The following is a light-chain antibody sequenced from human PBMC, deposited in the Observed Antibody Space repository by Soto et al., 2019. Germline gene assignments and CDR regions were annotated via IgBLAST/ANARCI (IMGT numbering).Light chain of an antibody. CDR1: QSVSSSY. V-gene: IGKV3-20*01. Sequence: EIVLTQSPGTLSLSPGERATLSCRASQSVSSSYLAWNQQKPGQAPRLLIYGASSRATGIQDRFSGSGSGTDFTLTISRLEPEDFAVYYCQQYGSSPSITFGQGTRLEIK. J-gene: IGKJ5*01. CDR2: GAS. CDR3: QQYGSSPSIT.